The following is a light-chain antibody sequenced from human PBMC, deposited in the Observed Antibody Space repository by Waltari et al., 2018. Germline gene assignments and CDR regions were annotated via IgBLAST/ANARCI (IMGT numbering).Light chain of an antibody. V-gene: IGKV3-20*01. Sequence: EIVLTQSPGTLPLSPGERATLSCMASQSVSSSYLAWYQQKPGQAPRLLIDGSSSRATGIPDRFSGSGSGTDFTLTISRLEPEDFAVYYCQQYGSSPPTFGQGTKVEIK. CDR2: GSS. CDR3: QQYGSSPPT. CDR1: QSVSSSY. J-gene: IGKJ1*01.